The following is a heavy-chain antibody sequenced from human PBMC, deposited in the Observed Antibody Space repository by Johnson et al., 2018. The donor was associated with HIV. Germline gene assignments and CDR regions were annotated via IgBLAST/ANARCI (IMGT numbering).Heavy chain of an antibody. J-gene: IGHJ3*02. V-gene: IGHV3-23*04. CDR3: AKDRMYDYGDYGGAFDI. D-gene: IGHD4-17*01. CDR1: GFTFSSYA. CDR2: ISGSGGST. Sequence: VQLVESGGGLVQPGGSLRLSCAASGFTFSSYAMSWVRQAPGKGLEWVSAISGSGGSTYYADSMKGRFTISRDNSKNTLYLQMNSLRAEDTAVYYCAKDRMYDYGDYGGAFDIWGQGTMVTVSS.